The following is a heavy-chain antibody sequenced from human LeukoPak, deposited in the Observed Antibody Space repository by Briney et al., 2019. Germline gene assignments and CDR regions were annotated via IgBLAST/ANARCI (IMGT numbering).Heavy chain of an antibody. V-gene: IGHV3-23*01. CDR2: ISGSGGST. CDR3: AKDLRYYDSSGYSDY. J-gene: IGHJ4*02. Sequence: PGGSLRLSCAASGFTFSSYAMSWVRQAPGKGLEWVSTISGSGGSTYYADSVKGRFTISRDNSKNTLYLKMNSLRAEDTAVYYCAKDLRYYDSSGYSDYWGQGTLVTVSS. D-gene: IGHD3-22*01. CDR1: GFTFSSYA.